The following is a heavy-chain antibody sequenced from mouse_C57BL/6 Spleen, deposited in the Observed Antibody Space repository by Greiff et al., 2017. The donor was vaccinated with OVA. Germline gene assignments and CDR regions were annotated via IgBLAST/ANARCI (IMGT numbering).Heavy chain of an antibody. CDR1: GYTFTSYW. CDR2: IYPGSGST. V-gene: IGHV1-55*01. J-gene: IGHJ3*01. Sequence: QVHVKQPGAELVKPGASVKMSCKASGYTFTSYWITWVKQRPGQGLEWIGDIYPGSGSTNYNEKFKSKATLTVDTSSSTAYMQLSSLTSEDSAVYYCARGNDLAWFAYWGQGTLVTVSA. CDR3: ARGNDLAWFAY.